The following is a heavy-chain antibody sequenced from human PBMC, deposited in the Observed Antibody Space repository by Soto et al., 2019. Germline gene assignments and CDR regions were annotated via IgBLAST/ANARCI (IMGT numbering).Heavy chain of an antibody. J-gene: IGHJ6*02. Sequence: EVQLVEAGGGLVQPGGSLRLSCAASGFTFSSDWMNWVRQSPGKGLEWVSRIISGGTRVSYADSVKGRFTITRDNAKNTLYLEMHSLTVDDTAVYDCARERTSKGGLDIWGQGTPVTVSS. CDR1: GFTFSSDW. CDR2: IISGGTRV. V-gene: IGHV3-74*01. CDR3: ARERTSKGGLDI.